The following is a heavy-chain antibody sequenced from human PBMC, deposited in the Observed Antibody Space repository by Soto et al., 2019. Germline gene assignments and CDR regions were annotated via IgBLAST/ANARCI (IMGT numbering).Heavy chain of an antibody. CDR1: NGSVSSGTYS. J-gene: IGHJ6*02. Sequence: PSETLSLTCTVSNGSVSSGTYSWSWVRQPPGKGLEWIGYIYYSGTTYYTLSLKSRLTMSMDRANDHFSLNLTSVTAADTAVYFCERGHYYYGMDVWGQGITVTVSS. V-gene: IGHV4-30-2*01. CDR3: ERGHYYYGMDV. CDR2: IYYSGTT.